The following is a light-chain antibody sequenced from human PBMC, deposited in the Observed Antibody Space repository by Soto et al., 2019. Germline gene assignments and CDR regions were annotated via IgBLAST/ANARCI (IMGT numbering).Light chain of an antibody. CDR2: EAS. CDR3: LQYYSYWT. CDR1: QSISSW. Sequence: DIQMTQSPSTLSASVGDRVTITCRASQSISSWLAWYQQKAGKAPKLLIYEASNLEIGVPSRYSGSGSGTEFPLTISRLQPDDFATYYCLQYYSYWTFGQGTKVEIK. J-gene: IGKJ1*01. V-gene: IGKV1-5*03.